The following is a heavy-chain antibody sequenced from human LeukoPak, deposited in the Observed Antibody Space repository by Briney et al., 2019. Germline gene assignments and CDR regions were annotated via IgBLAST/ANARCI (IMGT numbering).Heavy chain of an antibody. V-gene: IGHV3-30*02. Sequence: GGSLRLSCAASGFTFSSYGMHWVRQAPGKGLEWVAFIRYDGSNKYYADSVKDRFTISRDNSKNTLYLQMNSLRAEDTAVYYCARTRYYFDYWGQGTLVTVSS. CDR3: ARTRYYFDY. D-gene: IGHD2-15*01. J-gene: IGHJ4*02. CDR1: GFTFSSYG. CDR2: IRYDGSNK.